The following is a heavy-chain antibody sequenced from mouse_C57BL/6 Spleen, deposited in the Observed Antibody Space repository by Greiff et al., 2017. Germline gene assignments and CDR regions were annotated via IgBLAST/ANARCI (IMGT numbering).Heavy chain of an antibody. CDR1: GFTFSDYG. J-gene: IGHJ2*01. CDR2: ISSGSSTI. D-gene: IGHD3-2*02. V-gene: IGHV5-17*01. CDR3: ARHRL. Sequence: EVNVVESGGGLVKPGGSLKLSCAASGFTFSDYGMNWVRQAPEKGLEWVAYISSGSSTIYYADTVKGRFTISRDNAKNTLFLQMTSLRYEDTALYYCARHRLRGQGTTLTVSS.